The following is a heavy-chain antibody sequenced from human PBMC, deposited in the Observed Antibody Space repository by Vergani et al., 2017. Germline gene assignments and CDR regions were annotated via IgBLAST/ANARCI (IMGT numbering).Heavy chain of an antibody. CDR3: ARWVEYYGSGSMYYYMDV. V-gene: IGHV3-72*01. D-gene: IGHD3-10*01. J-gene: IGHJ6*03. CDR1: GFTFSDHY. Sequence: EVQLVESGGGLVQPGGSLRLSCAASGFTFSDHYMDWVRQAPGQGLEWVGRTRNKANSYTTEYAASVKGRFTISRDDSKNSLYLQMNSLKTEDTAGYYCARWVEYYGSGSMYYYMDVWGKGTTVTVSS. CDR2: TRNKANSYTT.